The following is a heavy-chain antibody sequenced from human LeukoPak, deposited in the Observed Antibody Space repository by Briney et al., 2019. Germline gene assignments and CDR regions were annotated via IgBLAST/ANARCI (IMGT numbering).Heavy chain of an antibody. Sequence: GGSLRLSCAASGFTFSDYYMSWIRQAPGKGLEWVSYISSSSSYTNYADSVKGRFTISRDNAKSSLYLQMNSLRAEDTAVYYCARPKERWLQFPDYWGQGTLVTVSS. CDR1: GFTFSDYY. J-gene: IGHJ4*02. D-gene: IGHD5-24*01. CDR2: ISSSSSYT. V-gene: IGHV3-11*06. CDR3: ARPKERWLQFPDY.